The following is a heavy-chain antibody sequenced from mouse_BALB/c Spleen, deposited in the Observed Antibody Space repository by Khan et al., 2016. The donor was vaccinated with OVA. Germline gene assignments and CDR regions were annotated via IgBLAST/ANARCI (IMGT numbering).Heavy chain of an antibody. J-gene: IGHJ3*01. D-gene: IGHD1-3*01. Sequence: EVQLQESGPGLVKPSQSLSLTCSVTGYSITSGYYWSWIRQFPGNRLEWLGYISYDGSNNYNASPKNRISITRDTTKKQLFLKLNSVTTEDTATYYCASKSWGKGAYWCQGTLVTVAA. V-gene: IGHV3-6*02. CDR1: GYSITSGYY. CDR2: ISYDGSN. CDR3: ASKSWGKGAY.